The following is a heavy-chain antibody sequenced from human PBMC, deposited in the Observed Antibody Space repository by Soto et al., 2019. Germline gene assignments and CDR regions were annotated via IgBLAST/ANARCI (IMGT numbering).Heavy chain of an antibody. D-gene: IGHD2-21*02. J-gene: IGHJ4*02. V-gene: IGHV3-48*02. CDR2: ISSSSDST. Sequence: LVEAGGGLVYPGGSLTLSCVGSGFRFSEHSMNWVRQAQGKGLQWVSYISSSSDSTYYADSVKGRFTVSRDNAKNALFLQMNSLRDDDTATYYCARLPKGSLVTAWGQGVRVTVSS. CDR1: GFRFSEHS. CDR3: ARLPKGSLVTA.